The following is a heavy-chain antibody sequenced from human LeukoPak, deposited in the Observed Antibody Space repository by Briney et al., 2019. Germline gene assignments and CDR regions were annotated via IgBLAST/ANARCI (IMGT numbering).Heavy chain of an antibody. D-gene: IGHD5-12*01. CDR2: IREDGGDK. Sequence: RTGGSLRLSCAASGFTFSAYWMTWVRQAPGKGLEWVVNIREDGGDKNYLDSVKGRFTISRDTAKNSLSLQMNSLRAEDTAVYYCARSPGGYSGPFAYWGQGTLFTVSS. V-gene: IGHV3-7*01. J-gene: IGHJ4*02. CDR1: GFTFSAYW. CDR3: ARSPGGYSGPFAY.